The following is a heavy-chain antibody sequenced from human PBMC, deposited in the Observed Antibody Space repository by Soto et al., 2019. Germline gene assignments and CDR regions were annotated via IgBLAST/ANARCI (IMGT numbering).Heavy chain of an antibody. D-gene: IGHD1-20*01. CDR3: ARLGGDITAVTWDY. CDR2: IFYTGSS. CDR1: GGSVSSGSYY. J-gene: IGHJ4*02. Sequence: QVQLQESGPGLVKPSETLSLTCTVSGGSVSSGSYYWSWIRQPPGKGLEWIGYIFYTGSSNYNPSLKSRVTISVDTSKNQFSLKLSSVTAADTAVYYCARLGGDITAVTWDYWGQGTLVTVSS. V-gene: IGHV4-61*01.